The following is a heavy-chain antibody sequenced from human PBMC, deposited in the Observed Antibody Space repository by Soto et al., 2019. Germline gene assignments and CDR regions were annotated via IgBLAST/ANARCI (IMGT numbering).Heavy chain of an antibody. CDR3: AKDRHPDGVWDIDW. V-gene: IGHV3-23*01. CDR1: GFTFSAYA. D-gene: IGHD4-17*01. CDR2: IYGAASGI. Sequence: GSLRLSCAASGFTFSAYAMNWVRQAPGKGLEWVSGIYGAASGIYYADSVKGRFTISRDNSRNTVYLQMNNLRAEDTAVYYCAKDRHPDGVWDIDWWGQGARVTVSS. J-gene: IGHJ4*02.